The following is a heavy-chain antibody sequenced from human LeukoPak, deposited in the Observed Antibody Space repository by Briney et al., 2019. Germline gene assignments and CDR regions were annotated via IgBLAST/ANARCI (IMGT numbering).Heavy chain of an antibody. CDR3: ARDGYNYYFDY. Sequence: GGSLRLSCAASGFTFSNYAMHWVRQAPGKGLEWVSFIRYDGDDAFYADSVKGRFTISRDSSKNTLYLQMNSLRADDTAVYYCARDGYNYYFDYWGQGTLVTVSS. V-gene: IGHV3-30*02. J-gene: IGHJ4*02. CDR1: GFTFSNYA. D-gene: IGHD5-24*01. CDR2: IRYDGDDA.